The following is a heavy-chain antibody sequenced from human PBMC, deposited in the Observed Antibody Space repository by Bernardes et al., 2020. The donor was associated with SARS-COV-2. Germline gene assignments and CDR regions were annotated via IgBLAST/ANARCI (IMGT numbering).Heavy chain of an antibody. CDR1: GYTFTGYY. Sequence: ASVKVSCKASGYTFTGYYMHWVRQAPGQGREWMGWINPNSGGTNYAQKFQGWVTMTRDTSISTAYMELSRLRSDDTAVYYCARSTVTMFYGMDVWGQGTTVTVSS. J-gene: IGHJ6*02. D-gene: IGHD4-17*01. CDR3: ARSTVTMFYGMDV. V-gene: IGHV1-2*04. CDR2: INPNSGGT.